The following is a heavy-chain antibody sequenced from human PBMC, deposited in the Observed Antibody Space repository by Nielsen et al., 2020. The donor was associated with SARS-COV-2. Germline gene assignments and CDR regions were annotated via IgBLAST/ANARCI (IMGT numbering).Heavy chain of an antibody. Sequence: SVKVSCKASGGTFSSYTISWVRQAPGQGLEWMGRIIPILGIANYAQKFQGRVTITADKSTSTAYMELSSLRAEDTAVYYCAKDLPRGYSYGWVYYYYGMDVWGQGTTVTVSS. CDR2: IIPILGIA. V-gene: IGHV1-69*04. CDR3: AKDLPRGYSYGWVYYYYGMDV. J-gene: IGHJ6*02. CDR1: GGTFSSYT. D-gene: IGHD5-18*01.